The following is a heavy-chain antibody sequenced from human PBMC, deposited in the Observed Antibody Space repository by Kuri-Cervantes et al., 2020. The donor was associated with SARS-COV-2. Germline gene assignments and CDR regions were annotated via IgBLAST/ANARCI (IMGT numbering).Heavy chain of an antibody. J-gene: IGHJ4*02. CDR1: GFSFSSYG. Sequence: GESLKISCAASGFSFSSYGMSWVRQAPGKGLEWVANIKQDGSEKYYVDSVKGRFTISRDNAKNSLYLQMNSLRAEDTAVYYCARSGSSWCFWERLLFDYWGQGTLVTVSS. CDR2: IKQDGSEK. CDR3: ARSGSSWCFWERLLFDY. V-gene: IGHV3-7*01. D-gene: IGHD6-13*01.